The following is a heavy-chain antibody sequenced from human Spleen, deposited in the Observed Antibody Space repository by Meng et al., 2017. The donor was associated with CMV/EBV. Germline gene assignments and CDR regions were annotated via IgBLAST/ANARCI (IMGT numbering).Heavy chain of an antibody. CDR1: GFTFNNYA. Sequence: GESLKISCAASGFTFNNYAMAWVRQAPGKGLEWVSIISSAASSTDYADSVKGRFTISRDNSKATLYLQMNGLRAEDTAVYYCAKDRFANNWYNNRGGLSALLSWGQGTLVTVSS. V-gene: IGHV3-23*01. CDR2: ISSAASST. D-gene: IGHD1/OR15-1a*01. J-gene: IGHJ4*02. CDR3: AKDRFANNWYNNRGGLSALLS.